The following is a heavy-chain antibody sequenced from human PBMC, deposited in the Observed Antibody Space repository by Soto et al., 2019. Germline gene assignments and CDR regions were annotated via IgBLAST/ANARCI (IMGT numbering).Heavy chain of an antibody. CDR3: ARSTYYYYMDV. J-gene: IGHJ6*03. Sequence: PGGSLRLSCAASGFTFSSYGMHWVRQAPGKGLEWVAVIWYDGSNKYYADSVKGRFTISRDNSKNTLYLQMNSLRAEDTAVYYCARSTYYYYMDVWGKRTTVTVSS. CDR1: GFTFSSYG. CDR2: IWYDGSNK. V-gene: IGHV3-33*01.